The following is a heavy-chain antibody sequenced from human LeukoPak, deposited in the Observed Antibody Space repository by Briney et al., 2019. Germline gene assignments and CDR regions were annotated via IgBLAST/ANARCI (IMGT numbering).Heavy chain of an antibody. CDR3: ARSTYCSDGSCYRYYFDY. CDR2: INPNSGGT. Sequence: ASVKVSCKASGYTFTGYYMHWVRQAPGQGLEWMGWINPNSGGTNYAQKFQGRVTMTRDTSISTAYMELSRLRSDDTAVYYCARSTYCSDGSCYRYYFDYWGQGTLVTVSS. V-gene: IGHV1-2*02. D-gene: IGHD2-15*01. CDR1: GYTFTGYY. J-gene: IGHJ4*02.